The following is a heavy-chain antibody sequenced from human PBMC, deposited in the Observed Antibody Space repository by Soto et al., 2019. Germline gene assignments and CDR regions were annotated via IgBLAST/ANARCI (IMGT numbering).Heavy chain of an antibody. J-gene: IGHJ6*02. CDR1: GFDFSNSW. D-gene: IGHD2-15*01. CDR2: INSDGSGT. V-gene: IGHV3-74*01. Sequence: EVQLVESGGSLVQPGGSLRLSCAASGFDFSNSWIHWVRQGPGKGLVWVSHINSDGSGTTYADSVKGRFTISRDNAKNTVYLQMNSLRAEDTAVYYWAKDTAYAMDVWGQGTTVTVSS. CDR3: AKDTAYAMDV.